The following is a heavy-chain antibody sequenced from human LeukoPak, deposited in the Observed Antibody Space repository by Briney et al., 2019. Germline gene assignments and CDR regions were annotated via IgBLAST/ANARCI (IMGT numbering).Heavy chain of an antibody. CDR2: ISGSGASA. Sequence: PGGSLRLSCAASGFTFNTYAMSWVRQAPGKGLERVSVISGSGASAQYADSVKGRFTVTRENSKNTLHLYMTSLRVEDSAVYYCAKDRSSGYESYDSWGRGTLVTVSS. CDR3: AKDRSSGYESYDS. CDR1: GFTFNTYA. D-gene: IGHD5-12*01. J-gene: IGHJ4*02. V-gene: IGHV3-23*01.